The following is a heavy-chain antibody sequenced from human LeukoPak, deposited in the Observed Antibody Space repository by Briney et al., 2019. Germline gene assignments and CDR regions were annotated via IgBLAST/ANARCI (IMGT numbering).Heavy chain of an antibody. CDR3: ARRYCSSTSCPNDFNWYFDL. CDR2: IYHSGST. J-gene: IGHJ2*01. D-gene: IGHD2-2*01. Sequence: KPSETLSLTCTVSGGSISSGGYYWSWIRQPPGKGLEWIGYIYHSGSTYYNPSLKSRVTISVDRSKNQFSLKLSSVTAADTAVYYCARRYCSSTSCPNDFNWYFDLWGRGTLVTVSS. CDR1: GGSISSGGYY. V-gene: IGHV4-30-2*01.